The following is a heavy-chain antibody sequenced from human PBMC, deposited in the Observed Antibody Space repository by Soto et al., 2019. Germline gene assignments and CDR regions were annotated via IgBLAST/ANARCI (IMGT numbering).Heavy chain of an antibody. CDR3: ASGGRYSSYYYYGMDV. CDR2: IYYSGST. J-gene: IGHJ6*02. CDR1: GGSISSSSYY. D-gene: IGHD6-13*01. V-gene: IGHV4-39*01. Sequence: SETLSLTCTVSGGSISSSSYYWGWIRQPPGKGLEWIGSIYYSGSTYYNPSLKSRVTISVDTSKNQFSPKLSSVTAADTAVYYCASGGRYSSYYYYGMDVWGQGTTVTVSS.